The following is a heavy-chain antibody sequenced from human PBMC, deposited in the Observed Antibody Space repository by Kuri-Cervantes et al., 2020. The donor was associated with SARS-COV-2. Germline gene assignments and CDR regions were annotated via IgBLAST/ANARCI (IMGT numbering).Heavy chain of an antibody. Sequence: LSLTCAASGFTFSSYSMNWVRQAPGKGLEWVLSISSSSSYIYYADSVKGRFTISRDNAKNSLYLQMNSLRAEDTAVYYCARAVVVTAMPFGYWGQGTLVTVSS. J-gene: IGHJ4*02. CDR3: ARAVVVTAMPFGY. V-gene: IGHV3-21*01. CDR2: ISSSSSYI. D-gene: IGHD2-21*02. CDR1: GFTFSSYS.